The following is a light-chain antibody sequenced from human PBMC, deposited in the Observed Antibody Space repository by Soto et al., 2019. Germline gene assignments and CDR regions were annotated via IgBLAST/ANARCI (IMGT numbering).Light chain of an antibody. Sequence: DKLGDKYACWYQQKPGQSPVLVIYQDSKWPSGIPERFSGSNSGNTATLTISGTQAMDEADYYCQAWDSSTASYVFGTGTKVTVL. CDR3: QAWDSSTASYV. CDR2: QDS. CDR1: KLGDKY. V-gene: IGLV3-1*01. J-gene: IGLJ1*01.